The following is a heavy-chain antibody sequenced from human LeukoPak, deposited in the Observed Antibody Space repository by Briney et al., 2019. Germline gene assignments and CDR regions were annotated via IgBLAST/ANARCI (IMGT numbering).Heavy chain of an antibody. V-gene: IGHV3-23*01. Sequence: GGSLRLSCAASGFTFSSYAMSWVRQAPGKGLEWVSAISGSGGSTYYADSVKGRFTISRDNSKNTLYLQMNSLRAEDTAVYYCAKVGARDYDSSGYLPSGFDYWGQGTLVTVSS. D-gene: IGHD3-22*01. J-gene: IGHJ4*02. CDR2: ISGSGGST. CDR3: AKVGARDYDSSGYLPSGFDY. CDR1: GFTFSSYA.